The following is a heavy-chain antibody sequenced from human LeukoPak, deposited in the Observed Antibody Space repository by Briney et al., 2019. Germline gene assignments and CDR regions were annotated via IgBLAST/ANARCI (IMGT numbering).Heavy chain of an antibody. CDR3: AKGTGSYYKGVDY. Sequence: PGGPLRLSCAASGFTFNIYAMRWVRQAPGKGLEWVSAISGSGGSTYYADSVKGRFTISRDNSKNTLYLQMNSLRAEDTAVYYCAKGTGSYYKGVDYWGQGTLVTVSS. V-gene: IGHV3-23*01. J-gene: IGHJ4*02. CDR2: ISGSGGST. D-gene: IGHD3-10*01. CDR1: GFTFNIYA.